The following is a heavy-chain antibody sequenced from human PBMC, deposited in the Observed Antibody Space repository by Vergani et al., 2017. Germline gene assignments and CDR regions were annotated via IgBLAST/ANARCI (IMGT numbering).Heavy chain of an antibody. Sequence: QVQLQESGPGLVKPSQTLSLTCTVSGGSLSSGSYYWSWIRQPAGKGLEWIGRIYTSGSTNYNPSLKSRVTISVDTSKNQFSLKLSSVTAADTAGYYCARARGAPATYYDFWSGYSVGYGMDVWGQGTTVTVSS. V-gene: IGHV4-61*02. J-gene: IGHJ6*02. CDR3: ARARGAPATYYDFWSGYSVGYGMDV. CDR2: IYTSGST. CDR1: GGSLSSGSYY. D-gene: IGHD3-3*01.